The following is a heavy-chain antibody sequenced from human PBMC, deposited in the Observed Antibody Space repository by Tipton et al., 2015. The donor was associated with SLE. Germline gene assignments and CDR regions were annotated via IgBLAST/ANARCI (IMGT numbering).Heavy chain of an antibody. CDR2: IYSGGST. J-gene: IGHJ5*02. V-gene: IGHV3-53*04. CDR1: GFTVSSNY. Sequence: SLRLSCAASGFTVSSNYMSWVRQAPGKGLEWVSVIYSGGSTYYADSVKGRFTISRHNSKNTLYLQMNSLRAEDTAVYYCARAEPGYCTNGVCFGSWGQGTLVTVSS. D-gene: IGHD2-8*01. CDR3: ARAEPGYCTNGVCFGS.